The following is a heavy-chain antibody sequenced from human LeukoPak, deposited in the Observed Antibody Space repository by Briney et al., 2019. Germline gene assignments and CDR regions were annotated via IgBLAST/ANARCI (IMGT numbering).Heavy chain of an antibody. V-gene: IGHV3-30*14. D-gene: IGHD6-19*01. J-gene: IGHJ4*02. Sequence: GGSLRLSCAASGFTFSNYAMHWVRQAPGKGLEWVAVISYDGALTYYADSVKGRFTISRDNSQNTLYVQMTSLRGEDTAIYYCAKEWEHFSNGWPLDHWGQGTLVTVSS. CDR1: GFTFSNYA. CDR3: AKEWEHFSNGWPLDH. CDR2: ISYDGALT.